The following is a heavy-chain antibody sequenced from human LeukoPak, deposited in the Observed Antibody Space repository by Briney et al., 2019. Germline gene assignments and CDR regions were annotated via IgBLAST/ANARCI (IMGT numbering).Heavy chain of an antibody. CDR3: ARDPGFSSFDY. V-gene: IGHV3-7*01. Sequence: GGSLRLSCAVSGFTFSDYWVTWVRQTPGKGLEFVANINRDGSVKNYVDSVKGRFTISRDNAKNSLYLQMTSLRVDDTAIYYCARDPGFSSFDYWGQGILVTVSS. J-gene: IGHJ4*02. CDR1: GFTFSDYW. D-gene: IGHD3-3*02. CDR2: INRDGSVK.